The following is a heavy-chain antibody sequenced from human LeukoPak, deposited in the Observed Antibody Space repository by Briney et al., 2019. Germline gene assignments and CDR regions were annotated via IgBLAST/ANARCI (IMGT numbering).Heavy chain of an antibody. CDR3: ASDPGLTGDPIDAFDI. J-gene: IGHJ3*02. V-gene: IGHV3-7*01. D-gene: IGHD7-27*01. CDR1: GFTFSSYW. Sequence: GGSLRLSCAASGFTFSSYWMSWVRQAPGKGLEWVANIKQDGSEKYYVDSVKGRFTISRDNAKNSLYLQMNSLRAEDTAVYYCASDPGLTGDPIDAFDIWGQGTMVTVSS. CDR2: IKQDGSEK.